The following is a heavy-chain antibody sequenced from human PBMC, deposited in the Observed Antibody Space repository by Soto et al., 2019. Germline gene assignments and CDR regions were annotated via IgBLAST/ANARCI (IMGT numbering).Heavy chain of an antibody. CDR3: AGNTYHGLGV. D-gene: IGHD2-21*01. CDR1: GFTLRSFW. CDR2: VNPDGSRT. Sequence: GGSLRLSCIGSGFTLRSFWMHWVRQGPGKGLTWVARVNPDGSRTTYADSVEGRFTISRDNAENTLFLEMSSLRVEDTGVYHCAGNTYHGLGVWGQGTTVTVSS. J-gene: IGHJ6*02. V-gene: IGHV3-74*01.